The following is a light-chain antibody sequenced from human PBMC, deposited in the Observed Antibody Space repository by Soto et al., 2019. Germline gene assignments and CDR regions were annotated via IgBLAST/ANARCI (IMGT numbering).Light chain of an antibody. CDR2: KAS. Sequence: DVQMPQSPSTVSGSVGYGVTTTRLASQTISSWLAWYQQKPGKAPKLLIYKASSLESGVPSRFSGSGSGTEFTLTISSLQPDDFATYYCQHYNSYSEAFGQGTKVDIK. CDR3: QHYNSYSEA. V-gene: IGKV1-5*03. CDR1: QTISSW. J-gene: IGKJ1*01.